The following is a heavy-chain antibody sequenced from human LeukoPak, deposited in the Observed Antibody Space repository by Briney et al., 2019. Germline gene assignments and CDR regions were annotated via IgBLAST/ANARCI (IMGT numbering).Heavy chain of an antibody. CDR3: ARGSGYDFYHWFDP. Sequence: GASVKVSCKASGYTFTGYYMHWVRQAPGQGLEWMGWINPNSGGTNYAQKFQGRVTMTRDTSISTAYMELSRLRSDDTAVYYCARGSGYDFYHWFDPWGQGTLVTVSS. CDR1: GYTFTGYY. CDR2: INPNSGGT. D-gene: IGHD5-12*01. V-gene: IGHV1-2*02. J-gene: IGHJ5*02.